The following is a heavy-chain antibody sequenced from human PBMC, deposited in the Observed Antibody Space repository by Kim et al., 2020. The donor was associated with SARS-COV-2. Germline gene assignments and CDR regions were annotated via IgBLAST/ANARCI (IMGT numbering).Heavy chain of an antibody. J-gene: IGHJ4*02. Sequence: GGSLRLSCAASGFTFSSYAMSWVRQAPGKGLEWVSAISGSGGSTYYADSVKGRFTISRDNSKNTLYLQMNSLRAEDTAVYYCAKGGVGVVVTAPDYWGQGTLVTVSS. CDR2: ISGSGGST. V-gene: IGHV3-23*01. CDR3: AKGGVGVVVTAPDY. D-gene: IGHD2-21*02. CDR1: GFTFSSYA.